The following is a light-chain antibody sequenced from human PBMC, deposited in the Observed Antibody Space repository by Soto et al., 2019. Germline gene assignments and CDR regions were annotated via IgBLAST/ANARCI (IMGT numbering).Light chain of an antibody. CDR1: QNINTY. CDR3: QQYNSYPWT. CDR2: KAS. Sequence: DIQMTQSPYSLSAAVGDRVTIACRTSQNINTYLNWYQQKPGKAPKLLIYKASSLESGVPSRFSGSGSGTEFTLTISSLQPDDFATYYCQQYNSYPWTFGQGTKVDI. J-gene: IGKJ1*01. V-gene: IGKV1-5*03.